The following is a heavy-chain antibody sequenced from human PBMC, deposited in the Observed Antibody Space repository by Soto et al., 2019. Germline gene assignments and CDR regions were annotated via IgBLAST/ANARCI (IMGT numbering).Heavy chain of an antibody. D-gene: IGHD2-2*01. Sequence: QVQLVQSGAEVKKPGSSVKVSCKASGGTFSSYTISWVRQAPGQGLEWMGRIIPILGIANYAQKFQGRVTITADKSTSTAYMELSSLRSEDTTVYYCARDPLDELLWVYDYWGQGTLVTVSS. J-gene: IGHJ4*02. CDR1: GGTFSSYT. V-gene: IGHV1-69*08. CDR2: IIPILGIA. CDR3: ARDPLDELLWVYDY.